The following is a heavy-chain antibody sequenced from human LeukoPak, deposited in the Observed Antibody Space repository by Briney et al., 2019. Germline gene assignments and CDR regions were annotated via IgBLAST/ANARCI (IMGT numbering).Heavy chain of an antibody. J-gene: IGHJ4*02. CDR1: GYSITSSSW. D-gene: IGHD3-10*01. CDR3: ARKENVYYYFDC. CDR2: IYHSGTT. Sequence: PSDTLSLTCAVSGYSITSSSWWGWIRQPPGKGLEWIGCIYHSGTTYYNPSLQSRVTMSVDTSKNQFSLKLSSVTAVDTAVYYCARKENVYYYFDCWGQGTLVTVSS. V-gene: IGHV4-28*01.